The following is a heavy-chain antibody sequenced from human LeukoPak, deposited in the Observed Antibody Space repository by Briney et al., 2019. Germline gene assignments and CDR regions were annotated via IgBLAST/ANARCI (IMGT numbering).Heavy chain of an antibody. D-gene: IGHD6-13*01. Sequence: GGSLRLSCAASGFTFSNYWMTWVRQAPGKGLEWVAKIKQDGSEIYYVDSVTGRFTISRDNSKNTLYLQMNSLRAEDTAVYYCARDVSYSSSWYVYWGQGTLVTVSS. CDR2: IKQDGSEI. V-gene: IGHV3-7*01. CDR1: GFTFSNYW. CDR3: ARDVSYSSSWYVY. J-gene: IGHJ4*02.